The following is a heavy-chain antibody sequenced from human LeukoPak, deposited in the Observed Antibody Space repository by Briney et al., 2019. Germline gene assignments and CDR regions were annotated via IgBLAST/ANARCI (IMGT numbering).Heavy chain of an antibody. CDR2: MYYSGST. J-gene: IGHJ6*03. D-gene: IGHD3-3*01. CDR3: AIRNSITIFGVVIAYMDV. CDR1: GGSIRRSSYY. Sequence: SETLSLTCTVSGGSIRRSSYYWGWIRQPPGKGLEWIGSMYYSGSTYYNPSLKSRVTISVDTSKNQFSLKLSSVTAADTAVYYCAIRNSITIFGVVIAYMDVWGKGTTVTVSS. V-gene: IGHV4-39*07.